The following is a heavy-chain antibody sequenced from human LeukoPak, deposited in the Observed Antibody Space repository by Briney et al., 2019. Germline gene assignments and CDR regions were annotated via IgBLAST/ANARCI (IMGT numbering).Heavy chain of an antibody. J-gene: IGHJ4*02. CDR2: INHSGST. CDR3: ARDYGDYGFDY. CDR1: GGSFSGYY. D-gene: IGHD4-17*01. Sequence: SETLSLTCAVYGGSFSGYYWSWIRQPPGKGLEWIGEINHSGSTNYNPSLKSRVTISVDTSKNQFSLKLSSVTAADTAVYYCARDYGDYGFDYWGQGTLVTVSS. V-gene: IGHV4-34*01.